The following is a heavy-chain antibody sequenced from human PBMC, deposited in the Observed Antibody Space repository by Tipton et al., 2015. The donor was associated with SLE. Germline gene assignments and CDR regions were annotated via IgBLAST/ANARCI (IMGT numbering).Heavy chain of an antibody. Sequence: GLVNPSETLSLTCTVSGGSLSSSYWSWVRQPPEKGLEWIGFIDNSGSTNYNSVLKSRVIMSVDTSKNQFSLKLTSLTAADTAVYCCARLQLRSLEWLPQGEFDSWGQGTLVSVTS. CDR3: ARLQLRSLEWLPQGEFDS. J-gene: IGHJ4*02. CDR1: GGSLSSSY. CDR2: IDNSGST. V-gene: IGHV4-59*01. D-gene: IGHD3-3*01.